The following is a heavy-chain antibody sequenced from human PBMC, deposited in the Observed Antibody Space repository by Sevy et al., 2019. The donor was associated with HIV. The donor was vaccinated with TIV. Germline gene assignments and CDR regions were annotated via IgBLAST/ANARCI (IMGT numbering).Heavy chain of an antibody. J-gene: IGHJ5*02. CDR3: ARGDCRADCSPHWFDP. D-gene: IGHD2-21*01. CDR1: GYTFTNYY. CDR2: LNPSGGSI. Sequence: ASVKVSCKESGYTFTNYYLNWVRQAPGQGLEWMGLLNPSGGSIVYAQKFQGRFTMTSDTSTSTIYMELSSLRSEDTAVYYCARGDCRADCSPHWFDPWGQGTLVTVSS. V-gene: IGHV1-46*03.